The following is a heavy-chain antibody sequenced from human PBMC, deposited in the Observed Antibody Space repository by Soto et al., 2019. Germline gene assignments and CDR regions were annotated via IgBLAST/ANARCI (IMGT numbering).Heavy chain of an antibody. CDR3: AHSPTGGPGRWLDP. V-gene: IGHV2-5*02. J-gene: IGHJ5*02. CDR1: GFSLRTNGVG. D-gene: IGHD2-8*02. CDR2: IYWDDDK. Sequence: QITLKESGLTLVKPTQTLTLTCTFSGFSLRTNGVGVGWIRQPPGKALEWLALIYWDDDKRYSPSLKSRLTITKDTSKNQVVLTMTNMDPVDTATYYCAHSPTGGPGRWLDPWGQGTLVTVSS.